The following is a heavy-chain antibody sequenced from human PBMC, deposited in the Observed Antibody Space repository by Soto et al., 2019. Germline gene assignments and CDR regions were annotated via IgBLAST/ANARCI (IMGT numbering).Heavy chain of an antibody. CDR2: ISYDGSNK. CDR3: ARELRRAIFGVTHIRYYYYGMDV. J-gene: IGHJ6*02. CDR1: GFTFSSYA. Sequence: GGSLRLSCAASGFTFSSYAMHWVRQAPGKGLEWVAVISYDGSNKYYADSVKGRFTISRDNSKNTLYLQMNSLRAEDTAVYYCARELRRAIFGVTHIRYYYYGMDVWGQGTTVTVSS. D-gene: IGHD3-3*01. V-gene: IGHV3-30-3*01.